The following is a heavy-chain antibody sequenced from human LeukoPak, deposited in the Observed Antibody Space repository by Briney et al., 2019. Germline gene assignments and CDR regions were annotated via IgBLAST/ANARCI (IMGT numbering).Heavy chain of an antibody. J-gene: IGHJ4*02. CDR1: GYTFTGYY. V-gene: IGHV1-2*02. D-gene: IGHD6-13*01. CDR3: ARVRSSWYGQSLGY. CDR2: INPSSGGT. Sequence: ASVKVSCKASGYTFTGYYMHWVRQAPGQGLEWMGWINPSSGGTNYAQKFQGRVTMTRDTSISTAYMELSRLRSDDTAVYYCARVRSSWYGQSLGYWGQGTLVTVSS.